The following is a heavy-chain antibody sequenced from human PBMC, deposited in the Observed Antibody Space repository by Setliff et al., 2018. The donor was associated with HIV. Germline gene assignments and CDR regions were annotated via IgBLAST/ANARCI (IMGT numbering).Heavy chain of an antibody. V-gene: IGHV4-61*02. CDR1: GDSMTSGSYY. CDR3: SRGPPFDR. CDR2: VTANGAT. J-gene: IGHJ2*01. Sequence: PSETLSLTCTVSGDSMTSGSYYWTWIRRPAGKRLEWIGRVTANGATEYNPSLQSRVTISVDTSENQFSLKVTSVTAADTATYYCSRGPPFDRWGRGTLVTVSS.